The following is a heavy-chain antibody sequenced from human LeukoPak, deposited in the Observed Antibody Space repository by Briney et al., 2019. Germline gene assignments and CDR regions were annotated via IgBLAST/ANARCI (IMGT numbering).Heavy chain of an antibody. V-gene: IGHV4-59*04. J-gene: IGHJ6*03. D-gene: IGHD1-20*01. CDR1: GGSITNYY. Sequence: SETLSLTCTVSGGSITNYYWTWIRQPPGKGLEWIGTIYSSGSTYYNPSLKSRVTISVDTSKNQFSLKLSSVTVADTAVYYCARHGGGNLTGTRYYYYYYYMDVWGKGTTVTVSS. CDR2: IYSSGST. CDR3: ARHGGGNLTGTRYYYYYYYMDV.